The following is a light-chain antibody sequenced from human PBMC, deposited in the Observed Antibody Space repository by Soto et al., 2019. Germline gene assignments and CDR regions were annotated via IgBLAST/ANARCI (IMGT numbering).Light chain of an antibody. V-gene: IGKV3-20*01. CDR3: QQYGSSPWT. CDR1: QSVSNNY. CDR2: GAS. Sequence: EIVLTQSPGTLSLSPGERATLSCTASQSVSNNYLAWYQQKPGQAPRLLIYGASNRATGIPVRFSGSGSGTDFTLTISRLEPEDFAVYYCQQYGSSPWTFGQGTKVEIK. J-gene: IGKJ1*01.